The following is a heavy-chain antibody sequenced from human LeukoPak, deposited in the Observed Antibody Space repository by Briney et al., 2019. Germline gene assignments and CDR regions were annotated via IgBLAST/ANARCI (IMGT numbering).Heavy chain of an antibody. CDR1: GFTFSSYG. D-gene: IGHD6-19*01. J-gene: IGHJ4*02. Sequence: GGSLRLSCAASGFTFSSYGMHWVRQAPGKGLEWVAFIRYDGSNKYYADSVKGRFTTSRDNSKNTLYLQMNSLRAEDTAVYYCAKDPSSSEGHFDYWGQGTLVTVSS. V-gene: IGHV3-30*02. CDR2: IRYDGSNK. CDR3: AKDPSSSEGHFDY.